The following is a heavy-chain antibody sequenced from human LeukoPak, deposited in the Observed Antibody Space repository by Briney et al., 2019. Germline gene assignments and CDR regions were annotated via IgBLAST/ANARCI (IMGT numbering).Heavy chain of an antibody. CDR2: ISYDGSNK. V-gene: IGHV3-30*18. CDR1: GFTFSSYG. D-gene: IGHD3-9*01. Sequence: GRSLRLSCAASGFTFSSYGMHWVRQAPGTALEWVAVISYDGSNKYYADSVKGRFTISRDNSKNTLYLQMNSLRAEDTAVYYCAKDPQRKPKYYDILTGLEDWGQGTLVTVSS. CDR3: AKDPQRKPKYYDILTGLED. J-gene: IGHJ4*02.